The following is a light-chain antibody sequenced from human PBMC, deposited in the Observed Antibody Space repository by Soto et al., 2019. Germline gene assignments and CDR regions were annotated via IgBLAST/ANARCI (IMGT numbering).Light chain of an antibody. J-gene: IGKJ5*01. Sequence: DIQLTQSPSFLSASVGDRVTITCRASQGISSYLAWYQQKPGKAPNLLIHTASTLQTGVPSRFSGSGSGTEFTLTNSSLQPEYFATDYCQQRHSCTITFGKGTRLEIK. CDR3: QQRHSCTIT. V-gene: IGKV1-9*01. CDR2: TAS. CDR1: QGISSY.